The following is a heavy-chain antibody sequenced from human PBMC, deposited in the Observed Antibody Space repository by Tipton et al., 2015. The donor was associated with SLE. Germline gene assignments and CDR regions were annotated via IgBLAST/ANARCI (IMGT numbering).Heavy chain of an antibody. J-gene: IGHJ4*02. CDR2: IYYSGST. V-gene: IGHV4-59*11. D-gene: IGHD4-17*01. Sequence: TLSLTCAVYGGSISSHYWSWIRQPPGKGLEWIGYIYYSGSTDYNPSLKSRVTISVDTSKNQFFLQLTSVTAADTAVYFCARGREGVTTSDFDYWGQGTLVTVSS. CDR3: ARGREGVTTSDFDY. CDR1: GGSISSHY.